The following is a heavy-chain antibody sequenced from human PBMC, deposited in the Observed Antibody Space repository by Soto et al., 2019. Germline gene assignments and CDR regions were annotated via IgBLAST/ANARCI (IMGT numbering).Heavy chain of an antibody. V-gene: IGHV3-23*01. CDR1: GFTFSIHA. J-gene: IGHJ4*02. CDR3: ARENHKSTMIDFDY. D-gene: IGHD3-22*01. CDR2: SGSGGNT. Sequence: EVQLLESGGELVQPGGFLRLSCAASGFTFSIHAMTWVRQAPGKGLEWVSLSGSGGNTYYADSVKGRFTVSRDNSRNTLYLQMNSLRVEDTALYYCARENHKSTMIDFDYWGQGTLVTVSS.